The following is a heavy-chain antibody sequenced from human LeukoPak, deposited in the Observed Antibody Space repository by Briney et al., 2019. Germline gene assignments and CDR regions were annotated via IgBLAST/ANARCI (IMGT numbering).Heavy chain of an antibody. V-gene: IGHV1-2*02. J-gene: IGHJ4*02. Sequence: ASVKVSCKASGYTFTSYGISWVRQAPGQGLEWMGWINPNSGGTNYAQKFQGRVTMTRDTSISTAYMELSRLRSDDTAVYYCELAAAITYWGQGTLVTVSS. CDR2: INPNSGGT. CDR3: ELAAAITY. CDR1: GYTFTSYG. D-gene: IGHD2-2*02.